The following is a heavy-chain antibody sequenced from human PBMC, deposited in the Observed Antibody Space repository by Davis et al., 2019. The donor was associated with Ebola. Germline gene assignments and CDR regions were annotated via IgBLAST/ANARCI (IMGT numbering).Heavy chain of an antibody. CDR3: ARHECVADCSEFDF. CDR1: GYTIARYW. Sequence: GESLKISCQASGYTIARYWISWVRQRPGKGLEWMGKIDPGDSYVKYSPSFQGHVTFSADRSTSVVYLQWTSLEASDTATYYCARHECVADCSEFDFWGQGTRVTVSS. D-gene: IGHD2-21*02. CDR2: IDPGDSYV. J-gene: IGHJ4*02. V-gene: IGHV5-10-1*01.